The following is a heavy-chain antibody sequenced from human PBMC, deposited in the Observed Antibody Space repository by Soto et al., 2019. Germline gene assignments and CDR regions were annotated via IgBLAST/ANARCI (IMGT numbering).Heavy chain of an antibody. J-gene: IGHJ6*02. CDR3: ARDGVATTDYYYYGMDV. V-gene: IGHV4-31*03. CDR2: IYYSGST. Sequence: QVQLQESGPGLVKPSQTLSLTCTVSGGSISSGGYYWSWIRQHPGKGLEWIGYIYYSGSTYYNPSLKRRVTISVDTSKNQFSLKLSSVTAADTAVYYCARDGVATTDYYYYGMDVWGQGTTVTVSS. CDR1: GGSISSGGYY. D-gene: IGHD5-12*01.